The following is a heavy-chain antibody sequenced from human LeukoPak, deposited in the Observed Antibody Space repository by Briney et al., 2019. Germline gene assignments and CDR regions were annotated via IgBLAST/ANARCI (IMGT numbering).Heavy chain of an antibody. CDR1: GFTFSSYG. CDR2: ISYDGSNK. D-gene: IGHD3-3*01. J-gene: IGHJ5*02. V-gene: IGHV3-30*18. Sequence: GRSLRLSCAASGFTFSSYGMHWVRQAPGKGLEGVAVISYDGSNKYYADSVKGRFTISRDNSKNTLYLQMNSLGAEDTAVYYCAKDARDDFWSGYYKGGWFDPWGKGTLVTVSP. CDR3: AKDARDDFWSGYYKGGWFDP.